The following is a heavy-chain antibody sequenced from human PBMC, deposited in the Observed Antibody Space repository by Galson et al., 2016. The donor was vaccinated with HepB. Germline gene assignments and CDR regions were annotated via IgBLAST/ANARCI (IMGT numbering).Heavy chain of an antibody. V-gene: IGHV4-31*03. CDR3: ARDRAGFDP. CDR2: IHYSGST. CDR1: GDSISSGAYY. D-gene: IGHD1-14*01. Sequence: TLSLTCIVSGDSISSGAYYWTWIRQSPGKGLEWIGYIHYSGSTYYNPSLKSRVTLSVDTSKNQFSLKLSSLTAADTAVYDCARDRAGFDPWGQGTLVTVSS. J-gene: IGHJ5*02.